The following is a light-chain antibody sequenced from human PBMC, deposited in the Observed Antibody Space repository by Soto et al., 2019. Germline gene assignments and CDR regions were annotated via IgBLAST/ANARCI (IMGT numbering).Light chain of an antibody. V-gene: IGKV3-20*01. CDR3: QHYGSKPNP. CDR2: GAS. Sequence: EIVLTQSPGTLSLSPGERATLSCRASQSIRSSYLAWYQQKPGQAPRLLIYGASSSDTRIPDRFSVSRSGTDFVLAISRLDPEDFAVYYCQHYGSKPNPFGGGTKVEIK. CDR1: QSIRSSY. J-gene: IGKJ4*01.